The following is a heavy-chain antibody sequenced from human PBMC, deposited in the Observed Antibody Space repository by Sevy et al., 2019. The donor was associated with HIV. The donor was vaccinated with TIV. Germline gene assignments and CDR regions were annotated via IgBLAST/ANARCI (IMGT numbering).Heavy chain of an antibody. D-gene: IGHD6-13*01. J-gene: IGHJ6*02. CDR1: GYTFTSYG. CDR2: ISAYNGNT. CDR3: ARVDAAAAGRYYYYGMDV. V-gene: IGHV1-18*01. Sequence: ASVKVSCKASGYTFTSYGISWVRQAPGQGLEWMGWISAYNGNTNYAQKLQGRVTMTTNTSTSTANIELRSLRSDDTAVYYCARVDAAAAGRYYYYGMDVWGQGTTVTVSS.